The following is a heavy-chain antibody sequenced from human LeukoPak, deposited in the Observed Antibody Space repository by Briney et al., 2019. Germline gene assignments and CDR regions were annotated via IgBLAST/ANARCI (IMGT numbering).Heavy chain of an antibody. V-gene: IGHV7-4-1*02. D-gene: IGHD3-10*01. CDR3: ARALWFGELLIDY. CDR1: GYTLTSYA. J-gene: IGHJ4*02. CDR2: INTNTGNP. Sequence: ASVKVSCKASGYTLTSYAINWVRQAPGQGLEWRGWINTNTGNPTYAQGFTGRFVFSLDTSVSTAYLQISSLKAEDTAVYYCARALWFGELLIDYWGQGTLVTVSS.